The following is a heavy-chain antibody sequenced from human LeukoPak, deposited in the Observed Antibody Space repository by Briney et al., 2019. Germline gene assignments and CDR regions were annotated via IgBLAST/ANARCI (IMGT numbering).Heavy chain of an antibody. CDR3: ARRRLNWGAFDI. V-gene: IGHV4-39*01. D-gene: IGHD7-27*01. Sequence: SETLSLTCTVSGGSISNSGYYWVWIRQPPGKGLKWIGSLSYSGSPYYNPSLKSRVTISGDTSKNQFSLKLSSVTAADTAVYYCARRRLNWGAFDIWGQGTMVTVSS. J-gene: IGHJ3*02. CDR2: LSYSGSP. CDR1: GGSISNSGYY.